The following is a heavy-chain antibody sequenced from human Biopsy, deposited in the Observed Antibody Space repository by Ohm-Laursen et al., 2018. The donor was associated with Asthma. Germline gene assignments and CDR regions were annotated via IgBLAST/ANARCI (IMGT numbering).Heavy chain of an antibody. V-gene: IGHV4-34*01. CDR3: ARGPEWSGLDI. CDR1: GLSSSGYY. Sequence: GTLSLTCSMYGLSSSGYYWTWIRQPPGKGLEWIGESDHRGSTNINPTLKSRVTISKDKSANEFSLKMRSVTAADTAIYYCARGPEWSGLDIWGQGTTVTVSS. J-gene: IGHJ6*02. CDR2: SDHRGST. D-gene: IGHD3-3*01.